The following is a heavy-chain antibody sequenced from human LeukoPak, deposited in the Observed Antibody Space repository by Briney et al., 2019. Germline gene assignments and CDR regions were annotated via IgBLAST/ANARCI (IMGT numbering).Heavy chain of an antibody. Sequence: GGSLRLSCAASGFTVSSSPINWVRQAPGRGLEWVSVIYSGGNTFYADSVKGRFTISRDNAKNSLYLQMNSLRAEDTAVYYCARVTAMVTVDYWGQGTLVTVSS. D-gene: IGHD5-18*01. CDR3: ARVTAMVTVDY. CDR2: IYSGGNT. V-gene: IGHV3-53*01. CDR1: GFTVSSSP. J-gene: IGHJ4*02.